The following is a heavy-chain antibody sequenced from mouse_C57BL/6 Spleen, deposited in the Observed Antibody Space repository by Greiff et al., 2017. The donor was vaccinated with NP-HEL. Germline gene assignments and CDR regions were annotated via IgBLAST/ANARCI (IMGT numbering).Heavy chain of an antibody. Sequence: EVHLVESGGGLVKPGGSLKLSCAASGFTFSSYAMSWVRQTPEKRLEWVATISDGGSYTYYPDNVKGRFTISRDNAKNNLYLQMSHLKSEDTAMYYCARDGSSYGYYAMDYWGQGTSVTVSS. D-gene: IGHD1-1*01. J-gene: IGHJ4*01. CDR1: GFTFSSYA. CDR2: ISDGGSYT. CDR3: ARDGSSYGYYAMDY. V-gene: IGHV5-4*01.